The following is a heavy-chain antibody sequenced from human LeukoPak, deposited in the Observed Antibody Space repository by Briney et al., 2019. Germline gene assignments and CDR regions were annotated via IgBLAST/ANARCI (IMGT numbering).Heavy chain of an antibody. CDR3: AKDYYGSGSYYMIPSFDI. J-gene: IGHJ3*02. CDR2: ISGSGGST. D-gene: IGHD3-10*01. V-gene: IGHV3-23*01. CDR1: GFTFSSYA. Sequence: GGSLRLSCAASGFTFSSYAMSWVRQAPGKGLEWVSAISGSGGSTYYADSVKGRFTISRDNSKNTLYLQMNSLRAEDTAAYYCAKDYYGSGSYYMIPSFDIWGQGTMVTVSS.